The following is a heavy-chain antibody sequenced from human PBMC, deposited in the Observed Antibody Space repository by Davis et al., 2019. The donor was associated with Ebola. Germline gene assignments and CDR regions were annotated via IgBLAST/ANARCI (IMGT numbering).Heavy chain of an antibody. V-gene: IGHV3-21*05. J-gene: IGHJ6*02. CDR2: ISSSSSYT. Sequence: GGSLRLSCAASGFIFSSYVMSWVRQAPGKGLEWVSYISSSSSYTNYADSVKGRFTISRDNAKNSLYLQMNSLRAEDTAVYYCARDFCSGGSCYSGYYYGMDVWGQGTTVTVSS. CDR1: GFIFSSYV. CDR3: ARDFCSGGSCYSGYYYGMDV. D-gene: IGHD2-15*01.